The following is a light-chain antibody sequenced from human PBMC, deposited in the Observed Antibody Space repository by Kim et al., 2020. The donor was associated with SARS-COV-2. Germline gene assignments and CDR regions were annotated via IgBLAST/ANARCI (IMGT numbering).Light chain of an antibody. V-gene: IGLV2-18*02. CDR3: SSYTSSSTPL. J-gene: IGLJ2*01. Sequence: GQSVTISCTGTSSDVGSYNRVSWYQQPPGTAPKLMIYEVSNRPSGVPDRFSGSKSGNTASLTISGLQAEDEADYYCSSYTSSSTPLFGGGTQLTVL. CDR2: EVS. CDR1: SSDVGSYNR.